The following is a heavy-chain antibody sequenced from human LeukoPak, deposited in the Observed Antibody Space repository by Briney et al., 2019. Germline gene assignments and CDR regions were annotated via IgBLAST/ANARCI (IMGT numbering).Heavy chain of an antibody. CDR2: IYHSGST. D-gene: IGHD5-24*01. J-gene: IGHJ4*02. Sequence: PSETLSLTCTVSGYSISSGYYWGWIRQPPGKGLEWIRSIYHSGSTYYNPSLKSRVTISVVTSKNQFSLKLSSVTAADTAVYYCARDLGDGYNYFDYWGQGTLVTVSS. CDR3: ARDLGDGYNYFDY. CDR1: GYSISSGYY. V-gene: IGHV4-38-2*02.